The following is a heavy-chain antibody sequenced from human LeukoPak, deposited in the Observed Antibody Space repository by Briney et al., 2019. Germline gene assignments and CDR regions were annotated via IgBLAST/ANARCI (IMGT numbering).Heavy chain of an antibody. J-gene: IGHJ4*02. CDR3: ARDPTYYYGSGSYFDY. D-gene: IGHD3-10*01. CDR2: ISSSSSYI. Sequence: GGSLRLSCAASGFSFSSYSMNWVRQAPGKGLEWVSSISSSSSYIYYADSVKGRFTISRDNAKNSLYLQMNSLRAEDTAVYYCARDPTYYYGSGSYFDYWGQGTLVTVSS. V-gene: IGHV3-21*01. CDR1: GFSFSSYS.